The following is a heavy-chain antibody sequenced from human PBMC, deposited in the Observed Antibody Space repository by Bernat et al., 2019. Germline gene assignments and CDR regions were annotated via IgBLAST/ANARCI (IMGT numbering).Heavy chain of an antibody. CDR3: ARGAWRGGGRRGPYDCDYGMDV. CDR1: GGSFSGYY. V-gene: IGHV4-34*01. CDR2: INHSGST. Sequence: QVQLQQWGAGLLKPSETLSLTCAVYGGSFSGYYWSWIRQPPGKGLEWIGEINHSGSTNYNPSLKSRVTIPVDTSKNRFSLKLRSVTAADTAVYYCARGAWRGGGRRGPYDCDYGMDVWGQGTTVTVSS. D-gene: IGHD2-21*01. J-gene: IGHJ6*02.